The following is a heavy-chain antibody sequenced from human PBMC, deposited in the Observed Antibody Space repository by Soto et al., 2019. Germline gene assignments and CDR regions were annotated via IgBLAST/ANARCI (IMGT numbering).Heavy chain of an antibody. Sequence: ASVKVSCKASGYTFTGYYMHWVRQAPGQGLEWMGWINPNSGGTNYAQKFQGWVTMTRDTSISTAYMELSRLRSDDTAVYYCARDLGIAAPSVYYYMDVWGKGTTVTVSS. V-gene: IGHV1-2*04. D-gene: IGHD6-13*01. CDR3: ARDLGIAAPSVYYYMDV. J-gene: IGHJ6*03. CDR1: GYTFTGYY. CDR2: INPNSGGT.